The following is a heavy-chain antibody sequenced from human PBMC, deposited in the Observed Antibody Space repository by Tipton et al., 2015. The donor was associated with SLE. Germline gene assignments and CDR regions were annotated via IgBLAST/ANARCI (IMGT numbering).Heavy chain of an antibody. CDR3: AKVEIRFLEWLFPDY. CDR1: GFTFSSYG. J-gene: IGHJ4*02. D-gene: IGHD3-3*01. V-gene: IGHV3-33*06. CDR2: IWYDGSNK. Sequence: SGFTFSSYGMHWVRQAPGKGLEWVAVIWYDGSNKYYADSVKGRFTISRDNSKNTLYLQMNSLRAEDTAVYYCAKVEIRFLEWLFPDYWGQGTLVTVSS.